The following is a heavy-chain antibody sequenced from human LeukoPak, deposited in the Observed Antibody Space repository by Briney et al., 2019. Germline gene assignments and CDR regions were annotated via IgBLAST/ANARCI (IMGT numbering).Heavy chain of an antibody. CDR3: ARGRARDFIVLMVYTHNWFDP. Sequence: SETLSLTCTVSGGSISSSSYYWGWIRQPPGKGLEWIGSIYYSGSTYYNPSLKSRVTISVDTSKNQFSLKLSSVTAADTAVYYCARGRARDFIVLMVYTHNWFDPWGQGTLVTVSS. CDR1: GGSISSSSYY. J-gene: IGHJ5*02. V-gene: IGHV4-39*07. CDR2: IYYSGST. D-gene: IGHD2-8*01.